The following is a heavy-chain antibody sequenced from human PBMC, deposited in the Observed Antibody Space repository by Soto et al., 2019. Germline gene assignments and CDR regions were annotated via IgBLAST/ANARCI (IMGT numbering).Heavy chain of an antibody. Sequence: EVQLLESGGGLVQPGGSLRLSCAASGFTFSSYAMSWVRQAPGKGLEWVSAISGSGGSTYYADSVKGRFTISRDNSKNTLYLQMNSLRAEDTAVYYCAKAGDYVWGSYRSGGDYFDYWGQGTLVTVCS. D-gene: IGHD3-16*02. CDR3: AKAGDYVWGSYRSGGDYFDY. CDR2: ISGSGGST. J-gene: IGHJ4*01. CDR1: GFTFSSYA. V-gene: IGHV3-23*01.